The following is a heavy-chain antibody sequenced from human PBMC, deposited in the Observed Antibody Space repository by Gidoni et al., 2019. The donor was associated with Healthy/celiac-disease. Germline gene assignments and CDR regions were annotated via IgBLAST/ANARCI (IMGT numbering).Heavy chain of an antibody. J-gene: IGHJ4*02. Sequence: QLQLQESGPGLVKPSETLSLTCTVSGGSISSSSYYWGWIRQPPGKGLEWIGSIYYSGSTYYNPSLKSRVTISVDTSKNQFSLKLSSVTAADTAVYYCAGSDVLLWFGELFGYYFDYWGQGTLVTVSS. CDR3: AGSDVLLWFGELFGYYFDY. CDR1: GGSISSSSYY. D-gene: IGHD3-10*01. V-gene: IGHV4-39*07. CDR2: IYYSGST.